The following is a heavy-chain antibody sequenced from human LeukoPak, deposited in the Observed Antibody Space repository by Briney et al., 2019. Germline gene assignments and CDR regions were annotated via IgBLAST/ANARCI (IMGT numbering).Heavy chain of an antibody. CDR1: GFTFSSYD. J-gene: IGHJ3*02. D-gene: IGHD2-2*01. CDR3: ARDTPGYCSSTSCYSDAFDI. CDR2: IRYDGSNK. Sequence: GGSLRLSCAASGFTFSSYDMHWVRQAPGKGLEWVAFIRYDGSNKDCADSVKGRFTISRDNSKNTLYLQMNSLRAEDTAVYYCARDTPGYCSSTSCYSDAFDIWGQGTMVTVSS. V-gene: IGHV3-30*02.